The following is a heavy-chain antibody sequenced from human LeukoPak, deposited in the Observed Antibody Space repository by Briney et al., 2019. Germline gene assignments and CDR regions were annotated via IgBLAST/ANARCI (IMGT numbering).Heavy chain of an antibody. D-gene: IGHD3-22*01. Sequence: TGGSLRLSCAASGFTFDDHAMYWVRQALGKGLEWVSGINWDGSRIGYADAVKGRFTISRDSAKNSLYLQMNSLRTEDTALYYCARASYYYDTSGLGAFDIWGQGTLVTVSS. V-gene: IGHV3-9*01. CDR1: GFTFDDHA. CDR3: ARASYYYDTSGLGAFDI. CDR2: INWDGSRI. J-gene: IGHJ3*02.